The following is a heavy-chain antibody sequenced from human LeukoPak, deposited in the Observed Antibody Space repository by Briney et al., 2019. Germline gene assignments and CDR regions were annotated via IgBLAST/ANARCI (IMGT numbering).Heavy chain of an antibody. CDR1: GGSISSYY. J-gene: IGHJ4*02. CDR3: ARVNGDYVILDY. CDR2: IYYSGST. V-gene: IGHV4-59*01. Sequence: SETLSLTCTVSGGSISSYYWSWIRQPPGKGLEWIGYIYYSGSTNYNPSLKSRVTISVDTSKNQFSLKLSSVTAADTAVYYCARVNGDYVILDYWGQGTLVTVSS. D-gene: IGHD4-17*01.